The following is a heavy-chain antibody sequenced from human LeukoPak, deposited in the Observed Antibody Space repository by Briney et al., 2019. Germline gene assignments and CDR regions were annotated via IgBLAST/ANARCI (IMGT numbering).Heavy chain of an antibody. CDR1: GFTFSSCW. J-gene: IGHJ3*02. CDR2: ISGSGGST. CDR3: AKDLGMLGYCTSTSCSQDAFDI. Sequence: GGSLRLSCAASGFTFSSCWMSWVRQAPGKGLEWVSAISGSGGSTYYTESLKGRFTISRDNFKNTLYLQMNNLRAEDTAVYYCAKDLGMLGYCTSTSCSQDAFDIWGQGTMVTVSS. V-gene: IGHV3-23*01. D-gene: IGHD2-2*01.